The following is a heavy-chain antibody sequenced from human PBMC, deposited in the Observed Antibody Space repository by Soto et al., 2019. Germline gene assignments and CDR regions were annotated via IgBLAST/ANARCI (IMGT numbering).Heavy chain of an antibody. D-gene: IGHD6-19*01. CDR2: INPNSGGT. Sequence: QVQLVQSGAEVKKPGASVKVSCKASGFTFTGYYMHWVRQAPGQGLEWMGWINPNSGGTNYAQKFQGRVTMTRDTSVSTSYMELSRLRSDDTAVYYCARSISWLNWFDTWGQGTLVTVSS. CDR3: ARSISWLNWFDT. CDR1: GFTFTGYY. J-gene: IGHJ5*02. V-gene: IGHV1-2*02.